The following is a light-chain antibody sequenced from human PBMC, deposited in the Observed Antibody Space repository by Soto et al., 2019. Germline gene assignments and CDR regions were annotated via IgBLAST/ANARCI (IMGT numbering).Light chain of an antibody. CDR1: QSINRC. CDR3: QHYYSSLWT. Sequence: DIQMTQSPSTLSASVGDRVTITCRASQSINRCLAWYQQKPGKAPKLLIYGVSNLESAVPSRFSGGGSGTEFTLTIRSLQPDDFATYYCQHYYSSLWTFGHGTKVEIK. J-gene: IGKJ1*01. V-gene: IGKV1-5*01. CDR2: GVS.